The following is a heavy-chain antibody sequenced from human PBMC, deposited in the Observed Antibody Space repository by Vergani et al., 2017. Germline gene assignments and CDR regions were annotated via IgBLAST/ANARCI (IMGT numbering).Heavy chain of an antibody. J-gene: IGHJ6*03. CDR3: ARDRSSIAARPDYYYYMDV. CDR1: GFTFSSYS. Sequence: VQLVESGGGVVQPGRSLRLSCAASGFTFSSYSMNWVRQAPGKGLEWVSYISSSSSTIYYADSVKGRFTISRDNAKNSLYLQMNSLRAEDTAVYYCARDRSSIAARPDYYYYMDVWGKGTTVTVSS. V-gene: IGHV3-48*01. D-gene: IGHD6-6*01. CDR2: ISSSSSTI.